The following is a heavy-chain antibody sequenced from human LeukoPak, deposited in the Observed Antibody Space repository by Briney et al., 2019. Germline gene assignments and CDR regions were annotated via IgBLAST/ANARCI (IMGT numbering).Heavy chain of an antibody. CDR2: IYYSGST. Sequence: SETLSLTCTVSGGSISSYYWSWIRQPPGKGLEWIGYIYYSGSTNYNPSLKSRVTISVDTSKNQFSLKLSSVTAADTAVYYCARHVEPLNDYGDLPGWFDPWGQGTLVTVSS. CDR3: ARHVEPLNDYGDLPGWFDP. V-gene: IGHV4-59*08. D-gene: IGHD4-17*01. J-gene: IGHJ5*02. CDR1: GGSISSYY.